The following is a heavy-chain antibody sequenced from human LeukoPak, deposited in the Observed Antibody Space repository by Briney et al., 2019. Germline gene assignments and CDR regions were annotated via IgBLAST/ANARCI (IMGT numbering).Heavy chain of an antibody. V-gene: IGHV3-48*03. CDR1: GFTFSSYE. CDR3: ARDPPYSSSFDY. J-gene: IGHJ4*02. Sequence: PGGSLRLSCAASGFTFSSYEMNWVRQAPGKGLEWVSYISSSGSTIYYADSVKGRFTISRDNAKNSLYLQMNSLRAEDTAVYYCARDPPYSSSFDYWGPGTLVTVSS. D-gene: IGHD6-6*01. CDR2: ISSSGSTI.